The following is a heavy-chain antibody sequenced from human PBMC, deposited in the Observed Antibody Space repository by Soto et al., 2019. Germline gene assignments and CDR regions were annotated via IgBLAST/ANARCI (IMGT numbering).Heavy chain of an antibody. CDR1: GFTFSSYG. J-gene: IGHJ6*02. CDR2: ISYDGSNK. D-gene: IGHD1-26*01. Sequence: GGSLRLSCAASGFTFSSYGMHWVRQAPGKGLEWVAVISYDGSNKYYADSVKGRFTISRDNSKNTLYLQMNSLRAEDTAVYYCAKVSRWEPGYGMDVWGQGTTVTVSS. CDR3: AKVSRWEPGYGMDV. V-gene: IGHV3-30*18.